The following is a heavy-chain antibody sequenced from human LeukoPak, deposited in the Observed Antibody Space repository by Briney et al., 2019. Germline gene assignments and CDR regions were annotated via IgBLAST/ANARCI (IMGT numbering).Heavy chain of an antibody. CDR3: ARDGYYYDSSGYNYYYYMDV. CDR1: GFTFSSYA. J-gene: IGHJ6*03. CDR2: ISYDGSNK. Sequence: PGGSLRLSCAASGFTFSSYAMHWVRQAPGKGLEWVAVISYDGSNKYYADSVKGRFTISRDNSKNTLYLQMNSLRAEDTAVYYCARDGYYYDSSGYNYYYYMDVWGKGTTVTVSS. D-gene: IGHD3-22*01. V-gene: IGHV3-30*04.